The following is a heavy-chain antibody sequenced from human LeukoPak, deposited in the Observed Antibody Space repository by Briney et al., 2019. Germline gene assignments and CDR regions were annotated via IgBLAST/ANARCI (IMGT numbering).Heavy chain of an antibody. CDR1: GYTFTAYC. J-gene: IGHJ6*02. CDR2: INPNSGGT. Sequence: ASVKVSCKASGYTFTAYCIHWVRQAPGQGLEWMGWINPNSGGTNYAQKFQGRVTMTRDTSISTAYMELNRLRSDDTAVYYCARVRAARLLYYYNYGMDVWGQGTTVTVSS. V-gene: IGHV1-2*02. CDR3: ARVRAARLLYYYNYGMDV. D-gene: IGHD2-15*01.